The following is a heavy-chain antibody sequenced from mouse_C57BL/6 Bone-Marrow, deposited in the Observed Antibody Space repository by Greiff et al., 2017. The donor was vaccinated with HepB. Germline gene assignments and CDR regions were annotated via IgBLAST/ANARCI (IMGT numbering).Heavy chain of an antibody. CDR1: GFNIKDDY. V-gene: IGHV14-4*01. CDR2: IDPENGDT. J-gene: IGHJ4*01. Sequence: EVQLQQSGAELVRPGASVKLSCTASGFNIKDDYMHWVKQRPEQGLEWIGWIDPENGDTEYASKFQGKATITADTSSNTAYLQLSSLTSEDTAVYYCLYYYGSVDYWGQGTSVTVSS. D-gene: IGHD1-1*01. CDR3: LYYYGSVDY.